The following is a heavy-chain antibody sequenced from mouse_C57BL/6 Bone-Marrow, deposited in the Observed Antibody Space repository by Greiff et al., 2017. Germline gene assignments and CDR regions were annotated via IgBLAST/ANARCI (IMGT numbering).Heavy chain of an antibody. J-gene: IGHJ4*01. V-gene: IGHV5-4*03. CDR2: ISDGGSYT. CDR1: GFTFSSYA. CDR3: ARVLLYYYAMDY. Sequence: EVKVEESGGGLVKPGGSLKLSCAASGFTFSSYAMSWVRQTPEKRLEWVATISDGGSYTYYPDNVKGRFTISRDNATNNLYLQMSHLTSEDTAMYYCARVLLYYYAMDYWGQGTSVTVSS.